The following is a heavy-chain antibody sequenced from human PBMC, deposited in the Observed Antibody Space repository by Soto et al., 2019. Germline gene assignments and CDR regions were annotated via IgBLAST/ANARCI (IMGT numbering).Heavy chain of an antibody. J-gene: IGHJ4*02. V-gene: IGHV1-69*13. CDR2: XIXIXGXA. CDR1: GGAISSYA. D-gene: IGHD4-17*01. Sequence: GASVKVSWKDSGGAISSYAISLVRQAPGQGLEXMGGXIXIXGXAXYXXXXQGRVTITADESTSTAYMELSSLRSEDTAVYYCARGSYGDFYFDYWGQGPLVTVSS. CDR3: ARGSYGDFYFDY.